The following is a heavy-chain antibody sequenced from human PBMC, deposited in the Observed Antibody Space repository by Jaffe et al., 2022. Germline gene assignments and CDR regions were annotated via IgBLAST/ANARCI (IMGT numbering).Heavy chain of an antibody. CDR3: ARRRGAVVAATRVYAFDI. V-gene: IGHV4-39*01. D-gene: IGHD2-15*01. CDR2: IYYSGST. Sequence: QLQLQESGPGLVKPSETLSLTCTVSGGSISSSSYYWGWIRQPPGKGLEWIGSIYYSGSTYYNPSLKSRVTISVDTSKNQFSLKLSSVTAADTAVYYCARRRGAVVAATRVYAFDIWGQGTMVTVSS. CDR1: GGSISSSSYY. J-gene: IGHJ3*02.